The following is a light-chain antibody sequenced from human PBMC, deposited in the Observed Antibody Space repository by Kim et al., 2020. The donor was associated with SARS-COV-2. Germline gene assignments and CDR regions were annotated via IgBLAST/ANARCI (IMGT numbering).Light chain of an antibody. Sequence: VSPGQTASITCSGDKLGEKYTCWYQQKPGQSPVLVIYQDSKRPSGIPERFSGANSGDTATLTISGTQAMDEADYYCQAWDTTSYVFGTGTKVTVL. CDR2: QDS. CDR1: KLGEKY. J-gene: IGLJ1*01. V-gene: IGLV3-1*01. CDR3: QAWDTTSYV.